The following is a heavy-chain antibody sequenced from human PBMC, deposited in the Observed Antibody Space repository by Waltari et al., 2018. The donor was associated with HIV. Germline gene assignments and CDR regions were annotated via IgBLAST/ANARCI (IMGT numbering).Heavy chain of an antibody. CDR2: NSSSSSYI. CDR3: ARDSGPYYYDSSGYASFDY. Sequence: EVQLVESGGGLVKPGGSLRLSCAASGFTFSRYSMNWVRQAPGKGLEWVSSNSSSSSYIYYADSVKGRFTISRDNAKNSLYLQMNSLRAEDTAVYYCARDSGPYYYDSSGYASFDYWGQGTLVTVSS. V-gene: IGHV3-21*01. D-gene: IGHD3-22*01. J-gene: IGHJ4*02. CDR1: GFTFSRYS.